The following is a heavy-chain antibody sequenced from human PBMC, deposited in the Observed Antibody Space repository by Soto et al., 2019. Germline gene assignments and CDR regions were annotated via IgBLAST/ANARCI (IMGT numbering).Heavy chain of an antibody. J-gene: IGHJ4*01. CDR2: MSADNINKT. D-gene: IGHD6-13*01. Sequence: GWSLRLSCAASSFVVTNYAMTLVRQAPGKGLEWAATMSADNINKTYYAASVKGRFTISRDSYRNTLYLQMDSLRAEDSALYYCARASDRGIWYVLFDFWGHGTLVTSPQ. V-gene: IGHV3-23*01. CDR1: SFVVTNYA. CDR3: ARASDRGIWYVLFDF.